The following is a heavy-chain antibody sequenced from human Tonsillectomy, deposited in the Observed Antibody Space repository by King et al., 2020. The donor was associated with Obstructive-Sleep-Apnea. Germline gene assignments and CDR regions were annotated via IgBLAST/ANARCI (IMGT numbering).Heavy chain of an antibody. V-gene: IGHV3-9*01. CDR1: GFTFDDYA. J-gene: IGHJ4*02. Sequence: VQLVESGGGLVQPGRSLRLSCAASGFTFDDYAMHWVRQAPGKGLEWVSAISGNGNSIGYAVSVLGRFSISRDNAKNSLHLQMNSLRAEDTAFYYCVKDMVMDYYDSRGPGGYFEYWGQGALVTVAS. CDR2: ISGNGNSI. D-gene: IGHD3-22*01. CDR3: VKDMVMDYYDSRGPGGYFEY.